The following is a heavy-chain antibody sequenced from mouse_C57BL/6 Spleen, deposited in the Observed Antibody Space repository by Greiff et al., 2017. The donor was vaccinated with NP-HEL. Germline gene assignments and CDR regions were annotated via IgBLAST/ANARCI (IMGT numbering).Heavy chain of an antibody. V-gene: IGHV14-1*01. CDR3: TTDGSSYVRRNYYAMDY. Sequence: VQLKQSGAELVRPGASVKLSCTASGFNIKDYYMHWVKQRPEQGLEWIGRIDPEDGDTVYAPKFQGKATMTADTSSNTAYLQLSSLTSEDTAVYYCTTDGSSYVRRNYYAMDYWGQGTSVTVSS. J-gene: IGHJ4*01. CDR1: GFNIKDYY. D-gene: IGHD1-1*01. CDR2: IDPEDGDT.